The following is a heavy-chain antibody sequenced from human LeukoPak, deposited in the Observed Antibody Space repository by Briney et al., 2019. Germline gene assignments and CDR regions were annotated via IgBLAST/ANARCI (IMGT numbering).Heavy chain of an antibody. CDR1: GFTFDDYG. CDR2: INWNGGST. J-gene: IGHJ4*02. D-gene: IGHD4-17*01. CDR3: ARDYGDYGFGQGGY. V-gene: IGHV3-20*04. Sequence: GGSLRLSCAASGFTFDDYGMSWVRQAPGKRLEWVSGINWNGGSTGYADSVKGRFIISRDNAKNSLYLQMNSLRAEDTALYYCARDYGDYGFGQGGYWGQGTLVTVSS.